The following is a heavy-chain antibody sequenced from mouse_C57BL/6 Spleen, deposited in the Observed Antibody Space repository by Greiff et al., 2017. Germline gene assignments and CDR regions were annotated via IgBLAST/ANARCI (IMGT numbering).Heavy chain of an antibody. D-gene: IGHD4-1*01. J-gene: IGHJ2*01. CDR3: ARDWDGVYCDY. Sequence: QVQLKESGAELVRPGASVKLSCKASGYTFTDYYINWVKQRPGQGLEWIARIYPGSGNTYYNEKFKGKGTLTAEKSSTTAYMPLSSLTSEGSAVYFCARDWDGVYCDYWGQGTTLTVSS. CDR1: GYTFTDYY. V-gene: IGHV1-76*01. CDR2: IYPGSGNT.